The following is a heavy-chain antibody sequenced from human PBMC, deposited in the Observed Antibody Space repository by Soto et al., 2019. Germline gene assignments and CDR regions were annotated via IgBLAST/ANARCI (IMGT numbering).Heavy chain of an antibody. CDR2: INPSNDNT. Sequence: ASVKVSCKASGYTFYRYGITWVRQAPGQGLEWMGWINPSNDNTNYAQKFRGRVTMTTDASTSTAHMELRSLKSDDTAVYYCARDTQQDSNGYYLEWSDTWGQGTLVTVYS. D-gene: IGHD3-22*01. J-gene: IGHJ5*02. V-gene: IGHV1-18*01. CDR3: ARDTQQDSNGYYLEWSDT. CDR1: GYTFYRYG.